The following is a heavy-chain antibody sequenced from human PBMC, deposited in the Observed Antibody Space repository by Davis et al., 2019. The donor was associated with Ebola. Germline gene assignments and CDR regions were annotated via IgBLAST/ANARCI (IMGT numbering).Heavy chain of an antibody. CDR3: ARDRRGGNWNYYYYGMDV. Sequence: SETLSLTCAVSGGSISSSNWWSWVRQPPGKGLEWIGEIYHSGSTNYNPSLKSRVTISVDKSKNQFSLKLSSVTAADTAVYYCARDRRGGNWNYYYYGMDVWGQGTTVTVSS. CDR2: IYHSGST. CDR1: GGSISSSNW. V-gene: IGHV4-4*02. D-gene: IGHD1-1*01. J-gene: IGHJ6*02.